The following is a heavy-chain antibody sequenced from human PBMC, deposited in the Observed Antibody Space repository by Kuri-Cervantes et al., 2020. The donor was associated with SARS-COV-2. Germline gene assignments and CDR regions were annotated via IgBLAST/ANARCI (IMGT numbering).Heavy chain of an antibody. CDR2: IEYSGST. V-gene: IGHV4-39*01. D-gene: IGHD3-3*01. J-gene: IGHJ5*02. Sequence: GSLRLSCTVSGGSISSSSYYWGWIRQPPGKGLEWIGSIEYSGSTYYNPSLKSRVTISIDKSKNQLSLKLASVAAADTAVYYCARQEWVLGFDPWGQGTLVTVSS. CDR1: GGSISSSSYY. CDR3: ARQEWVLGFDP.